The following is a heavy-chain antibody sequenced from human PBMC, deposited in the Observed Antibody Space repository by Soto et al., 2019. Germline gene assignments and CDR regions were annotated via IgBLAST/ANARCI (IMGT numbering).Heavy chain of an antibody. D-gene: IGHD3-22*01. Sequence: SETLSLTCTVSGGSISSGDYYWSWIRQPPGKGLEWIGYIYYSGSTYYNPSLKSRVTISVDTSKNQFSLKLSSVTAADTAVYYCARETGIRDSSGYYYRRRFDYWGQGTLVTVSS. V-gene: IGHV4-30-4*01. J-gene: IGHJ4*02. CDR2: IYYSGST. CDR1: GGSISSGDYY. CDR3: ARETGIRDSSGYYYRRRFDY.